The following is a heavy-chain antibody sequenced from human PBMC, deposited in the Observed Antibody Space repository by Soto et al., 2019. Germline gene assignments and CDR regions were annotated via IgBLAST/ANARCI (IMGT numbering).Heavy chain of an antibody. CDR1: GYTFTSYA. J-gene: IGHJ4*02. Sequence: ASVKVSCKASGYTFTSYAIHWVRQAPGQRLEWMGWINAGNGNTKYSQKFQGRVTITRDTSASTAYMELSSLRSQDTAVYYCARVLGVAKGDYWGQGTLVTVSS. D-gene: IGHD3-3*01. CDR2: INAGNGNT. CDR3: ARVLGVAKGDY. V-gene: IGHV1-3*01.